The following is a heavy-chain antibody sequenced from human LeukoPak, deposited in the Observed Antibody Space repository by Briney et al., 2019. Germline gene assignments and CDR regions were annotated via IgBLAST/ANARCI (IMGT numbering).Heavy chain of an antibody. J-gene: IGHJ4*02. Sequence: PSETLSLTCAVYGGSFSGYYWSWIRQPPGKGLEWIGEINHSGSTNYNPSLKSRVTISVDTSKNQFSLKLSSVTAADTAVYYCARRYYDSSGCYTDFFDYWGQGTLVTVSS. CDR2: INHSGST. CDR1: GGSFSGYY. D-gene: IGHD3-22*01. CDR3: ARRYYDSSGCYTDFFDY. V-gene: IGHV4-34*01.